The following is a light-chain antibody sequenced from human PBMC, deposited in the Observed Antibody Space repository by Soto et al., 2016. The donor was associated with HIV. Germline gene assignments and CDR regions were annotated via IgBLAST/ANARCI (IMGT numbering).Light chain of an antibody. V-gene: IGKV2-28*01. CDR1: QSLLHNNKQNY. CDR3: MQGRQSPWT. J-gene: IGKJ1*01. CDR2: LTS. Sequence: IVLTQSPLSLSVSPGEPASISCTSSQSLLHNNKQNYLSWYLQKPGQSPQLLISLTSRRASGVPDRFTGRGSATFFTLEISRVEPDDFGVYYCMQGRQSPWTFGQGTKV.